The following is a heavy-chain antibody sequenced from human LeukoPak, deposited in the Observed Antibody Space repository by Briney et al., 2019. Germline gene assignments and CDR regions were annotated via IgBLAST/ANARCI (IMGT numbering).Heavy chain of an antibody. D-gene: IGHD1-26*01. J-gene: IGHJ6*02. V-gene: IGHV1-69*13. CDR2: IIPIFGTA. Sequence: ASVKVSCKASGGSFSSYAISWVRQAPGQGLEWMGGIIPIFGTANYAQKFQGRVTITADESTSTAYMELSSLRSEDTAVYYCARAVGWELRYYYYGMDVWGQGTTVTVSS. CDR3: ARAVGWELRYYYYGMDV. CDR1: GGSFSSYA.